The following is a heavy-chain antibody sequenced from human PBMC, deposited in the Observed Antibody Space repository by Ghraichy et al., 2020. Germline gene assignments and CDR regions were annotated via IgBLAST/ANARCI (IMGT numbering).Heavy chain of an antibody. D-gene: IGHD4-23*01. V-gene: IGHV3-13*01. J-gene: IGHJ2*01. CDR2: IGTAGDT. CDR3: ARYGGNSAPYWYFDL. Sequence: XGSLRLSCAASGFTFSSYDMHWVRQATGKGLEWVSAIGTAGDTYYPGSVKGRFTISRENAKNSLYLQMNSLRAGDTAVYYCARYGGNSAPYWYFDLRGRXXXVTVSS. CDR1: GFTFSSYD.